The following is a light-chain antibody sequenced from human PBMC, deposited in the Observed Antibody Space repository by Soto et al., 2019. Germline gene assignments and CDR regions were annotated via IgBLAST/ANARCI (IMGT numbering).Light chain of an antibody. V-gene: IGKV3-11*01. J-gene: IGKJ1*01. Sequence: ETVLTQSPGTLSLSPGARATLSCRASQSVSSYLAWYQQKPGQAPRLLIYDASNRATGIPARFSGSGSGTDFTLTISSLQSEDFAVYYCQQYNNWWTFGQGTKVDIK. CDR3: QQYNNWWT. CDR1: QSVSSY. CDR2: DAS.